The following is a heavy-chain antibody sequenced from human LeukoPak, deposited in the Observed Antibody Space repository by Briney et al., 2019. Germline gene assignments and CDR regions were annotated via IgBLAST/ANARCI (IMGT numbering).Heavy chain of an antibody. V-gene: IGHV3-7*01. CDR3: ARDGFAGAADY. CDR2: INQDGSEK. CDR1: EFTFSGYW. J-gene: IGHJ4*02. D-gene: IGHD6-13*01. Sequence: QSGGSLRLSCAASEFTFSGYWMNWVRQAPGKGPEWVANINQDGSEKHYVDSVKGRFTISRDNAKNSLFLQMNSLRVEDTAVFYCARDGFAGAADYWGQGTLVTVSS.